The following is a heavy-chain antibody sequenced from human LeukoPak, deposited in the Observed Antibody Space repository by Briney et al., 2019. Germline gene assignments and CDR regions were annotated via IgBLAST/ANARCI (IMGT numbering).Heavy chain of an antibody. D-gene: IGHD2-2*01. Sequence: SETLSLTCTVSGGSISSSSYYWGWIRQPPGKGLEWIGSIYYSGSTYYNPSLKSRVTISVDKSKSQFSLNLSSMTAADTAVYYCARATHHAYQFDYWGQGTLVTVSS. V-gene: IGHV4-39*07. CDR3: ARATHHAYQFDY. CDR1: GGSISSSSYY. CDR2: IYYSGST. J-gene: IGHJ4*02.